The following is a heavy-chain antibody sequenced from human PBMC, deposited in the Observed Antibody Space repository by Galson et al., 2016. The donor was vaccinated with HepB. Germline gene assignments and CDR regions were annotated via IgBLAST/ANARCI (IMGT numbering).Heavy chain of an antibody. CDR1: GFSFSDFS. J-gene: IGHJ4*02. D-gene: IGHD2-21*01. CDR2: ITSSRSI. V-gene: IGHV3-69-1*01. Sequence: SLRLSCAASGFSFSDFSMSWLRHAPGKGLEWLSSITSSRSIHSADSVKGRFTISRDNDKNSLYLEMSSLRPDDTAVYYCARIVGISSGPLDSWGQGILVTVSS. CDR3: ARIVGISSGPLDS.